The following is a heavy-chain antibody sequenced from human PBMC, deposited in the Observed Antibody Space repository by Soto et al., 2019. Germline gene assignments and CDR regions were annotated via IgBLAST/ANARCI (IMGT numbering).Heavy chain of an antibody. D-gene: IGHD6-19*01. Sequence: GGSLRLSCAASGFTFSSYAMHWVRQAPGKGLEWVAVISYDGSNKYYADSVKGRFTISRDNSKNTLYLQMNSLRAEDTAVYYCARDLAGLGDAFDIWGQGTMVTVSS. CDR2: ISYDGSNK. V-gene: IGHV3-30-3*01. CDR3: ARDLAGLGDAFDI. CDR1: GFTFSSYA. J-gene: IGHJ3*02.